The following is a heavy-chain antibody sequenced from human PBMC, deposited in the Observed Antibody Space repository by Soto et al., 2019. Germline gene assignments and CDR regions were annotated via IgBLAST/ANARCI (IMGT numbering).Heavy chain of an antibody. CDR2: IYYSGST. V-gene: IGHV4-59*01. J-gene: IGHJ5*02. CDR1: GGSLSSYY. Sequence: SLTCTVSGGSLSSYYWSWIRQPPGKGLEWIGYIYYSGSTNYNPSLKSRVTISVDTSKNQFSLKLSSVTAADTAVYYCARQGGSYPPYWFDPWGQGTLVTVSS. D-gene: IGHD6-6*01. CDR3: ARQGGSYPPYWFDP.